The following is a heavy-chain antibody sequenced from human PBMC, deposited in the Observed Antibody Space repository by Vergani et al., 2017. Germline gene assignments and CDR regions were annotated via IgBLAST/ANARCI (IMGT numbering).Heavy chain of an antibody. CDR2: ISGHGDRT. CDR3: AKARDPNCKGGNCYSYYYGLDL. J-gene: IGHJ6*02. Sequence: EVHLLESGGGQVEAGGSLRLSCVASGFTFSNSAMSWVRQTSGKGLEWVSAISGHGDRTYYADSVKGRFTISRDNSKNTVYLQMNSLRVEDTAIYYCAKARDPNCKGGNCYSYYYGLDLWGQGTTVIVSS. CDR1: GFTFSNSA. V-gene: IGHV3-23*01. D-gene: IGHD2-21*01.